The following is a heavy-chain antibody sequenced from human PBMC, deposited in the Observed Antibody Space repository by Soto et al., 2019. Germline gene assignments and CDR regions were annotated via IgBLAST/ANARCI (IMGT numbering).Heavy chain of an antibody. D-gene: IGHD6-13*01. Sequence: QVQLVQSGAEVKNPGASVKVSCKASGHTFTNYYIHWVRQAPGQGLEWMAIINPNGGSTNYAQEFQGRVTLARDTFTNTVYMELSSLRSEDTAIYYCARGLAAGDYWGQGTLVTVSS. CDR2: INPNGGST. V-gene: IGHV1-46*01. CDR3: ARGLAAGDY. J-gene: IGHJ4*02. CDR1: GHTFTNYY.